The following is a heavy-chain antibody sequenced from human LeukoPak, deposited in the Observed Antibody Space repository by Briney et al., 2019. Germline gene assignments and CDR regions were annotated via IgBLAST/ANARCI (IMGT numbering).Heavy chain of an antibody. D-gene: IGHD6-19*01. V-gene: IGHV4-4*07. Sequence: SETLSLTCTVSGGSISSYYWSWIQQPAGKGLEWIGRIYTSGSTNYNPSLKSRVTMSVDTSKNQFSLKLSSVTAADTAVYYCARDLAVAGRGDAFDIWGQGTMVTVSS. CDR1: GGSISSYY. J-gene: IGHJ3*02. CDR3: ARDLAVAGRGDAFDI. CDR2: IYTSGST.